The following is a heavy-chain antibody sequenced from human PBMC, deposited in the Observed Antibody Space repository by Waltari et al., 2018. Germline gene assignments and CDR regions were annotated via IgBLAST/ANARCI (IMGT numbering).Heavy chain of an antibody. CDR1: GGFSSYA. CDR2: IIPSFGTA. V-gene: IGHV1-69*01. J-gene: IGHJ2*01. Sequence: QVQLVQSGAEVKKPGSSVKVSCKASGGFSSYAISWVRQAPGQGLEWMGGIIPSFGTANDAQKFQGRVTITADESTSTAYMELSSLRSEDTAVYYCARAGYSGYDGYWYFDLWGRGTLVTVSS. D-gene: IGHD5-12*01. CDR3: ARAGYSGYDGYWYFDL.